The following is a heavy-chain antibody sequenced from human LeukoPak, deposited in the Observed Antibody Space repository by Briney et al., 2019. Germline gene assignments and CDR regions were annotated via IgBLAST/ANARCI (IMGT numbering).Heavy chain of an antibody. CDR2: INSDGINT. CDR1: GFTFSNYW. CDR3: ARDLGQYYDTSDDWFDP. V-gene: IGHV3-74*01. D-gene: IGHD3-22*01. J-gene: IGHJ5*02. Sequence: GALRLSCAASGFTFSNYWMHWVRQAPGKGLVWVSRINSDGINTSYADSVKGRFTISRDNAKNTLNLQMNSLRAEDTAVYYCARDLGQYYDTSDDWFDPWGQGTLVTVSS.